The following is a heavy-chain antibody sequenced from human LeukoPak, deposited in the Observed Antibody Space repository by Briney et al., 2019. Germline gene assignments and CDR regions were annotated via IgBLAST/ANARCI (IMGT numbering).Heavy chain of an antibody. V-gene: IGHV3-33*05. D-gene: IGHD2-15*01. CDR1: GFNFSTYG. CDR3: ARLRGSGTWYYFDY. CDR2: ISNDGNNE. J-gene: IGHJ4*02. Sequence: GGSLRLSCAASGFNFSTYGIHWARQAPGKGLEWVAFISNDGNNEYYSDSVKGRFTVSRDNAKNSLYLQMNSLRAEDTAVYYCARLRGSGTWYYFDYWGQGTLVTVSS.